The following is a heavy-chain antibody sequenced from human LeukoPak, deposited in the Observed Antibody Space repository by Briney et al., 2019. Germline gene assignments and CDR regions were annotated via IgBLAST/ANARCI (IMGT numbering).Heavy chain of an antibody. Sequence: SETLSLTCTVSGGSISSYYWSWIRQPPGKGLEWIGYIYYSGSTNYNPSLKSRVTISVDTSQNQFSLKLSSVTAADTAVYYCARGAVEMATDFDYWGQGTLVPVSS. CDR2: IYYSGST. D-gene: IGHD5-24*01. CDR1: GGSISSYY. J-gene: IGHJ4*02. V-gene: IGHV4-59*01. CDR3: ARGAVEMATDFDY.